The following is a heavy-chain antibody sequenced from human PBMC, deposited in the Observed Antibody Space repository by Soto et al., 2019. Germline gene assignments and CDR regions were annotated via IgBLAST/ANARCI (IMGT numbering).Heavy chain of an antibody. Sequence: QVQLVESGGGVVQPGRSLRLSCAASGFTFSSYAMHWVRQAPGKGLEWVAVISYDGSNKYYADSVKGRFTISRDNSKNTLYLQMNSLRAEDTAVYYCARDLKSYYDFWSGYYHYYYYGMDVWDQGTTVTVSS. V-gene: IGHV3-30-3*01. J-gene: IGHJ6*02. CDR1: GFTFSSYA. D-gene: IGHD3-3*01. CDR3: ARDLKSYYDFWSGYYHYYYYGMDV. CDR2: ISYDGSNK.